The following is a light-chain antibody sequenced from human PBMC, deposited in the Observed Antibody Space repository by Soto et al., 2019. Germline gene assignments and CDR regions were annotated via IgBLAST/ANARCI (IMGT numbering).Light chain of an antibody. CDR2: DAS. Sequence: DIQMTQSPSTLSASVGDRVTINCRASQSFTTWLAWFQQKPGKAPKLLIYDASNLESGVPSRFSGSGSGTEFTLTISSLQPDDFATYYCQQYSSYSWTFGQGTKVDIK. J-gene: IGKJ1*01. CDR1: QSFTTW. CDR3: QQYSSYSWT. V-gene: IGKV1-5*01.